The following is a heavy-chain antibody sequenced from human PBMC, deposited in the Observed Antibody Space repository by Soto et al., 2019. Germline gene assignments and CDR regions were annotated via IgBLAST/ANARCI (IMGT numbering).Heavy chain of an antibody. D-gene: IGHD2-2*01. V-gene: IGHV1-69*08. Sequence: QVRLVQSGAEVKRPGSSVKVSCKASGGTFPSYTLSWVRQVPGQGPEWMGRIIPILGIASYAQKFQGRVTITADKSTSTAYMRLTALRSEDTAVYYCEREFTGWAAADMPYYFDSWGQGTLVVVSS. CDR1: GGTFPSYT. J-gene: IGHJ4*02. CDR2: IIPILGIA. CDR3: EREFTGWAAADMPYYFDS.